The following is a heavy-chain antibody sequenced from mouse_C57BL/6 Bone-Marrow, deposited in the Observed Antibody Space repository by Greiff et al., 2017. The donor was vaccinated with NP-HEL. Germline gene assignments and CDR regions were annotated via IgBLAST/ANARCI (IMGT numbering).Heavy chain of an antibody. D-gene: IGHD2-3*01. CDR3: SKRRWLLHMDY. CDR1: GFSLTSYG. V-gene: IGHV2-5*01. Sequence: VQLQQSGPGLVQPSQSLSITCTVSGFSLTSYGVHWVRQSPGKGLEWLGVIWRGGSTGYNAAFMSRLSITKDNSTSQVFFKMNSLRTDDTAIYYCSKRRWLLHMDYWGQGTSVTVSS. J-gene: IGHJ4*01. CDR2: IWRGGST.